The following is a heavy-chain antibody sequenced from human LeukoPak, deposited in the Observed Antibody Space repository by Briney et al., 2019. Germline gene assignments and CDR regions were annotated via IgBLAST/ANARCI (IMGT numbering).Heavy chain of an antibody. CDR3: ARDLHWGASDY. J-gene: IGHJ4*02. CDR2: ISYDGSNK. V-gene: IGHV3-30*03. CDR1: GFTFSSYG. Sequence: PGRSLRLSCAASGFTFSSYGMHWVRQAPGKGLEWVAVISYDGSNKYYADSVKGRFTISRDNSKNTLYLQMNSLGVEDTAVYYCARDLHWGASDYWGQGTLVTVSS. D-gene: IGHD1-26*01.